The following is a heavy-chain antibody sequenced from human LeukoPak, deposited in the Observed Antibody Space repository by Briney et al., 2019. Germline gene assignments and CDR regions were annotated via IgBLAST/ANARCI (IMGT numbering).Heavy chain of an antibody. CDR1: GFTFSTSW. V-gene: IGHV3-74*01. J-gene: IGHJ4*02. D-gene: IGHD6-13*01. CDR2: INPDGSIT. Sequence: PGGSLRLSCVASGFTFSTSWMHWIRQAPGKGLVWVSRINPDGSITAYADSVKGRFTISRDNAKSTLYLQMNSLRAEDTAVYYCGRPSFPAAAGFGWGQGTLVTVSS. CDR3: GRPSFPAAAGFG.